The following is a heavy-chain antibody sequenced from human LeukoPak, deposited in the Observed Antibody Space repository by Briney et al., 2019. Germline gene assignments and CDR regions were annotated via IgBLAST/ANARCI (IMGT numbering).Heavy chain of an antibody. CDR1: GFTFSSYA. CDR2: ISSNGAST. J-gene: IGHJ4*02. CDR3: AKRGSVGTLGHFDY. D-gene: IGHD6-13*01. V-gene: IGHV3-23*01. Sequence: GGSLRLSCAASGFTFSSYAMSWVRQAPGKGLEWVSGISSNGASTYYVDPVKGRFTISRDNSKNTLFLQMNSLRAGDTAVYYCAKRGSVGTLGHFDYWGQGTLVTVSS.